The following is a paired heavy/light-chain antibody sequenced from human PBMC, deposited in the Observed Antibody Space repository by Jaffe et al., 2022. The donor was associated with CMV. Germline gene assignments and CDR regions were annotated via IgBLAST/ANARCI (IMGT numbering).Light chain of an antibody. CDR3: SSYTSSSTLV. CDR2: DVS. Sequence: QSALTQPASVSGSPGQSITISCTGTSSDVGGYNYVSWYQQHPGKAPKLMIYDVSNRPSGVSNRFSGSKSGNTASLTISGLQAEDEADYYCSSYTSSSTLVFGTGTKVTVL. V-gene: IGLV2-14*03. J-gene: IGLJ1*01. CDR1: SSDVGGYNY.
Heavy chain of an antibody. CDR3: ARDLGDIVVVPAAAVYYYGMDV. Sequence: EVQLVESGGGLVQPGGSLRLSCAASGFTFSSYWMSWVRQAPGKGLEWVANIKQDGSEKYYVDSVKGRFTISRDNAKNSLYLQMNSLRAEDTAVYYCARDLGDIVVVPAAAVYYYGMDVWGQGTTVTVSS. CDR1: GFTFSSYW. V-gene: IGHV3-7*01. J-gene: IGHJ6*02. CDR2: IKQDGSEK. D-gene: IGHD2-2*01.